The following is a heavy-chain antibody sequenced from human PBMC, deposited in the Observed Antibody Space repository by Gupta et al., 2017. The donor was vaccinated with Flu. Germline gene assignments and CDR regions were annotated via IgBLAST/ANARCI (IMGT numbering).Heavy chain of an antibody. CDR3: ARHVGDSGGHYYSY. V-gene: IGHV5-51*01. CDR2: IYPGDSVT. J-gene: IGHJ4*02. Sequence: EVQLVQSGGEVKKPGESMKISCKGSGYSFSSYWIGWVPHMPGKGLDWMGIIYPGDSVTRYSPPFQGLVTISADKSISTAYLQWSRLKASDTAMYYCARHVGDSGGHYYSYWGQGTLVTVSS. D-gene: IGHD3-22*01. CDR1: GYSFSSYW.